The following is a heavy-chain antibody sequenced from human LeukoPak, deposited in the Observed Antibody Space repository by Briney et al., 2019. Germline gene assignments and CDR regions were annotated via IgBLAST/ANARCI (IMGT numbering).Heavy chain of an antibody. CDR1: GFNFDDYG. CDR2: IDRNGDST. J-gene: IGHJ4*02. Sequence: PGGSLRLSCAASGFNFDDYGMSWVRQGPGKGLEWVSGIDRNGDSTGYADSVKGRFTISRDNAKNSLYLQMNSLRAEDTAVYYCARDPGIAADEPDYWGQGTLVTVSS. V-gene: IGHV3-20*04. D-gene: IGHD6-13*01. CDR3: ARDPGIAADEPDY.